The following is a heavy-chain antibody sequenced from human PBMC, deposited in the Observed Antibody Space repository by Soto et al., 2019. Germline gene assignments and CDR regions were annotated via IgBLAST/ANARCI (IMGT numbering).Heavy chain of an antibody. V-gene: IGHV4-34*01. CDR1: GGSFSGYY. CDR2: INHSGST. CDR3: ARGADGGFSTFMDV. D-gene: IGHD2-2*01. J-gene: IGHJ6*03. Sequence: QVQLQQWGAGLLKPSGTLSLTCAVYGGSFSGYYWSWIRQPPGKGLEWIGEINHSGSTNYNPSLKSRVTISVDTSKNQFSLKLSSVTAADTAVYYCARGADGGFSTFMDVWGKGTTVTVSS.